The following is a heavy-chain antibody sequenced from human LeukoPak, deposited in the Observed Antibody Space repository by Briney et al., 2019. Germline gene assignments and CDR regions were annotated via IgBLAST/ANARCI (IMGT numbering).Heavy chain of an antibody. CDR3: GRGLGYEPNPDYYDSSGYYYSLVY. D-gene: IGHD3-22*01. J-gene: IGHJ4*02. CDR1: GGSFSGYY. CDR2: INHSGST. V-gene: IGHV4-34*01. Sequence: SETLSLTCAVYGGSFSGYYWSWIRQPPGKGLEWIGEINHSGSTNYNPSLKSRVTISVDTSKNQFSLKLSSVTAADTAVYYCGRGLGYEPNPDYYDSSGYYYSLVYWGQGTLVTVSS.